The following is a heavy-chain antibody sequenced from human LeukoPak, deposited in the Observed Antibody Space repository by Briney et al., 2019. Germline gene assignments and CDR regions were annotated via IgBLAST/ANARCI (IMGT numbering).Heavy chain of an antibody. CDR1: GYTFTSYA. J-gene: IGHJ4*02. V-gene: IGHV1-3*01. D-gene: IGHD6-19*01. Sequence: GASVKVSCKASGYTFTSYAMHWVRQAPGQRLEWMGWINAGNGNTKYSQKFQGRVTITRDTSASAAYMELSSLRSEDTAVYYCAHLAVAGSGDYFDYWGQGTLVTVSS. CDR3: AHLAVAGSGDYFDY. CDR2: INAGNGNT.